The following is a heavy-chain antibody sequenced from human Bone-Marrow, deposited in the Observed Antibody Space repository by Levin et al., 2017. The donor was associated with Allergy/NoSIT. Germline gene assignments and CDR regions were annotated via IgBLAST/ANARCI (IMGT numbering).Heavy chain of an antibody. V-gene: IGHV3-64*04. CDR1: GFTFSSYV. D-gene: IGHD6-13*01. J-gene: IGHJ4*02. Sequence: GGSLRLSCSASGFTFSSYVMHWVRQAPGKGLEYVSAITANGANTYYADSVRGRFSISRDNSKNTLYLQMNSLRPEDTAVYYCARDDSSSWYGGFIYWGQGALVTVSS. CDR2: ITANGANT. CDR3: ARDDSSSWYGGFIY.